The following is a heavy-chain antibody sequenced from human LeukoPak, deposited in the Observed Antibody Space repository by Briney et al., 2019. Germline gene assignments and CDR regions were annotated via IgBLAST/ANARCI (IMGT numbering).Heavy chain of an antibody. CDR2: ISGRSIYI. J-gene: IGHJ4*02. CDR1: GFTFSTYS. D-gene: IGHD3-22*01. V-gene: IGHV3-21*01. CDR3: ARGPPYYDSSGYYYDY. Sequence: GGSLRLSCAASGFTFSTYSMNWVRQAPGKGLEWVSSISGRSIYIYYADSVKGRFTISRDNAKNSMYLQMNSLRAEDTAVYYCARGPPYYDSSGYYYDYWGQGTLVTVSS.